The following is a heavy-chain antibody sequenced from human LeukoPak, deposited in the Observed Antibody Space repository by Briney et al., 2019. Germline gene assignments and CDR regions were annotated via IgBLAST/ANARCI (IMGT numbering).Heavy chain of an antibody. Sequence: SETLSLTCAVSGYSISSGYYWGWIRQPPGKGLEWIGSIYHSGSTYYNPSLKSRVTISVDTSKNQFSLKLSSVTAADTAVYYCARQSLYYDFWSALDYYMDVWGKGITVTVSS. J-gene: IGHJ6*03. V-gene: IGHV4-38-2*01. D-gene: IGHD3-3*01. CDR2: IYHSGST. CDR3: ARQSLYYDFWSALDYYMDV. CDR1: GYSISSGYY.